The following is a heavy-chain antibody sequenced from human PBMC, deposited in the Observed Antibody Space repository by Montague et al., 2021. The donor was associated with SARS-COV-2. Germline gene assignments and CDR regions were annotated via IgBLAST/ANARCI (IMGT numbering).Heavy chain of an antibody. J-gene: IGHJ6*02. CDR1: GFSLSTSGMC. V-gene: IGHV2-70*01. CDR3: ARIPTGGSYYDYYYYGMDV. Sequence: PALVKPTQTLTLTCTFSGFSLSTSGMCVSWIRQPPGKALEWLALIDWDDDKYYSTSLKTRLTISKDTSENQVVLTMTNMDPVDTATYYCARIPTGGSYYDYYYYGMDVWGQGTTVTVSS. CDR2: IDWDDDK. D-gene: IGHD1-26*01.